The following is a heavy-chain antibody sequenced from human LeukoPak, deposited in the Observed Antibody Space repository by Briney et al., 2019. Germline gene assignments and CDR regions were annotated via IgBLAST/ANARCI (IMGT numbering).Heavy chain of an antibody. CDR1: GYTFTGYY. CDR3: ARDPPGDLVIHYYYYMDV. CDR2: INPNSGGT. Sequence: ASVKVSCKASGYTFTGYYMHWVRQAPGQGLEWMGRINPNSGGTNYAQKFQGRVTMTRDTSISTAYMELSRLRSDDTAVYYCARDPPGDLVIHYYYYMDVWGKGTTVIVSS. V-gene: IGHV1-2*02. J-gene: IGHJ6*03. D-gene: IGHD7-27*01.